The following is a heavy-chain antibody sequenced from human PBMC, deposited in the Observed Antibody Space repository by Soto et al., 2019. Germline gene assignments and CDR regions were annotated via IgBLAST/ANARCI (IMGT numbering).Heavy chain of an antibody. D-gene: IGHD2-21*01. V-gene: IGHV4-59*08. CDR1: GDSVTSHY. Sequence: SETLSLTCSFSGDSVTSHYLTWIRQSPGKGLEWIGYIYYSGISYYNPSLKSRLTISVDTSKNQFTLKLSSVTAADTAVYYCARLEIASFYYYGMGVWGQGTTVTVSS. J-gene: IGHJ6*02. CDR2: IYYSGIS. CDR3: ARLEIASFYYYGMGV.